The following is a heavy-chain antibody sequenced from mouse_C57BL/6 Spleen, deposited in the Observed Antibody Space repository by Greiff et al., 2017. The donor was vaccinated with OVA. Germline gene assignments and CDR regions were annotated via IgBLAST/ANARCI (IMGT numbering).Heavy chain of an antibody. CDR1: GFNIKDYY. CDR3: ASPDPHWYYGV. Sequence: VTLKESGAELVKPGASVKLSCTASGFNIKDYYMHWVKQRTEQGLEWIGRIDPEDGETKYAPKFQGKATITADTSSNTAYLQLSSLTSEDTAVYYGASPDPHWYYGVWGTGTTVTVSS. CDR2: IDPEDGET. J-gene: IGHJ1*03. V-gene: IGHV14-2*01.